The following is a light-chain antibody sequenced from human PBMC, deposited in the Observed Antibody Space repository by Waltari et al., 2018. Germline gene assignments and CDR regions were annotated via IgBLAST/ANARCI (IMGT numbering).Light chain of an antibody. CDR2: GAS. Sequence: EIVLTQSPGTLSLSPGERATLSCRASQSVSRVLAWHQQKPGQAPRLLIYGASNRATGIPDRFSGSGSGTDFSLTISRLEPEDFAVYYCQHYVRLPVTFGQGTKVEIK. J-gene: IGKJ1*01. V-gene: IGKV3-20*01. CDR1: QSVSRV. CDR3: QHYVRLPVT.